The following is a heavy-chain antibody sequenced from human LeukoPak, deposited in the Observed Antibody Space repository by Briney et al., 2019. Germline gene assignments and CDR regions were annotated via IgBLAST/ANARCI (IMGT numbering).Heavy chain of an antibody. CDR3: AGRGPGWFGESVGYYYYYMDV. Sequence: GASVKVSCKASGGTFSSYAISWLRQAPGQGLEWMGGIIPIFGTANYAQKFQGRVTITTDESTSTAYMELSSLRSEDTAVYYCAGRGPGWFGESVGYYYYYMDVWGKGTPVTVSS. CDR1: GGTFSSYA. V-gene: IGHV1-69*05. D-gene: IGHD3-10*01. CDR2: IIPIFGTA. J-gene: IGHJ6*03.